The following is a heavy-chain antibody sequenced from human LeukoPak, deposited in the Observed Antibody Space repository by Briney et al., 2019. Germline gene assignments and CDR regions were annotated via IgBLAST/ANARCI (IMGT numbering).Heavy chain of an antibody. CDR3: ARVGGYDYVYMDV. CDR2: ISAYNGNT. J-gene: IGHJ6*02. V-gene: IGHV1-18*01. Sequence: ASVKVSCKASGYTFTSFGLSWVRQAPGQGLEWMGWISAYNGNTNYAQKLQGRVSMTTDTSTSTAYMELSRLRSDDTAVYYCARVGGYDYVYMDVWGQGTTVTVSS. D-gene: IGHD5-12*01. CDR1: GYTFTSFG.